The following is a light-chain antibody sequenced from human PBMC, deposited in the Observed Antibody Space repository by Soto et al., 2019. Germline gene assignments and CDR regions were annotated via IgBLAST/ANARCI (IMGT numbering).Light chain of an antibody. CDR3: QQTYSTPET. CDR1: QSISSY. Sequence: IQMTQSPSSLSASVGDRVTITCRASQSISSYLNWYQQKPGKAPKLLIYAASSLQSGVPSRFSGSGSGTDFALTIRSLQPEDFATYNCQQTYSTPETFGQGTKVEIK. J-gene: IGKJ1*01. CDR2: AAS. V-gene: IGKV1-39*01.